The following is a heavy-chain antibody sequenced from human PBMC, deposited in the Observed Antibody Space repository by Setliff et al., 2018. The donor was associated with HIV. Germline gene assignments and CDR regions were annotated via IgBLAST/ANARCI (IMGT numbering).Heavy chain of an antibody. CDR2: IYYSGAT. CDR3: ASGRGAKGGYDYFGS. Sequence: NPSETLSLTCTVSGDSISSGGYYWSWIRQLPGKGLEWIGYIYYSGATYYNPSLKNRVTISLDTSKSQFSLKLTSVTAADTALYYCASGRGAKGGYDYFGSWGQGTPVTVSS. CDR1: GDSISSGGYY. D-gene: IGHD5-12*01. J-gene: IGHJ4*02. V-gene: IGHV4-31*02.